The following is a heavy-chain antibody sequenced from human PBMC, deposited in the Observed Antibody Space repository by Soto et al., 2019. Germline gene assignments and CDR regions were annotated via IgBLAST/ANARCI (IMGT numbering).Heavy chain of an antibody. D-gene: IGHD1-1*01. V-gene: IGHV1-24*01. CDR3: ATDQSTTYYYYYGMDV. J-gene: IGHJ6*02. Sequence: GASVKVSCKVSGYTLTELSIHCVRRAPGKGLEWMGGFDPEDGEIAYAQNFQGRVTMTEDTSTDTAYMELSSLRSEDTAVYYCATDQSTTYYYYYGMDVWGQGTTVTVSS. CDR1: GYTLTELS. CDR2: FDPEDGEI.